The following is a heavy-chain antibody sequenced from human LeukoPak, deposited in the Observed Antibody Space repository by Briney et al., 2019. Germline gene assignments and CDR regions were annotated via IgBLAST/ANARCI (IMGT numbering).Heavy chain of an antibody. Sequence: ASVKVSCKASGYTFTSYDINWVRQATGQGLEWMGWTNPNSGNTGYAQKFQGRVTMTRNTSISTAYMELSSLRSEDTAVYYCARGVRLRRTKYYYYYYMDVWGKGTTVTVSS. V-gene: IGHV1-8*01. J-gene: IGHJ6*03. CDR1: GYTFTSYD. D-gene: IGHD5-18*01. CDR3: ARGVRLRRTKYYYYYYMDV. CDR2: TNPNSGNT.